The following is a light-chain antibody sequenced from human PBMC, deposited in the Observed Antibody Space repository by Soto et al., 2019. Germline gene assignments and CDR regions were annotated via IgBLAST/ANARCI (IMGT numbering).Light chain of an antibody. CDR3: TQDRT. CDR1: HSLSSW. V-gene: IGKV1-5*03. J-gene: IGKJ1*01. Sequence: DIQMTQSPSTLSASVGDRVTITCRASHSLSSWLAWYQQKPGKAPKLLIYKASTLESGVPSTFSGSGSGTELTRTIRSRQFYDCSSYYCTQDRTFGQGTKMELK. CDR2: KAS.